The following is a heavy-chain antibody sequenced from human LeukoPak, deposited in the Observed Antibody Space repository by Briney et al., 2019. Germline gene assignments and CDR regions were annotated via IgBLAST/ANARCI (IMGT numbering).Heavy chain of an antibody. Sequence: ASVXXXXXXSGYTLTELSXXWXGHIPGKGVEXXXGXDPEDDETIYAQKFHDRVTMTEDTSTGTAYMELSSLGSEDTAVYFCATGRRGYYSDTSGPLFDYWGQGTLVTVSS. CDR3: ATGRRGYYSDTSGPLFDY. J-gene: IGHJ4*02. CDR2: XDPEDDET. V-gene: IGHV1-24*01. D-gene: IGHD3-22*01. CDR1: GYTLTELS.